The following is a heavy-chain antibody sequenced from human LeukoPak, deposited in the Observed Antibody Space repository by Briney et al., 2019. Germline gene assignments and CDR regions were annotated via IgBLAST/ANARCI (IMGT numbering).Heavy chain of an antibody. CDR1: GGSISSSSYY. J-gene: IGHJ3*02. Sequence: PSETLSLTCTVSGGSISSSSYYWGWIRQPPGKGLEWFGSIYYSGSTYYNPSLKSRVTISVDTSKNQFSLKLSSVTAADTAVYYCARMNMVGTATPDAFDIWGQGTMVTVSS. V-gene: IGHV4-39*01. CDR3: ARMNMVGTATPDAFDI. CDR2: IYYSGST. D-gene: IGHD2-21*02.